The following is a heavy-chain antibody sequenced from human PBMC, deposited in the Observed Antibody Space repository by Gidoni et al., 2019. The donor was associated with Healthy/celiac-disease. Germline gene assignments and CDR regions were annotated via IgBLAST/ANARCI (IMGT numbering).Heavy chain of an antibody. CDR2: SRSKAYGGTT. J-gene: IGHJ3*02. Sequence: ELQLVESGGGLVQPGRSLRLSCTASGFTFGYYAISWVRQAPGKGLEWVGFSRSKAYGGTTEYAASVKGRFTISRDDSKSIAYLQMNSLKTEDTAVYYCTRDINYDSSGLPEGAFDIWGQGTMVTVSS. CDR1: GFTFGYYA. V-gene: IGHV3-49*04. CDR3: TRDINYDSSGLPEGAFDI. D-gene: IGHD3-22*01.